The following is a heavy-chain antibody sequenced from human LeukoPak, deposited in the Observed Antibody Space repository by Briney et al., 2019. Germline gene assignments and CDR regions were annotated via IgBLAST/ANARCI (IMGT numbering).Heavy chain of an antibody. CDR2: ISSSGSSM. D-gene: IGHD5-12*01. V-gene: IGHV3-48*03. CDR3: ARGSGGYSGWFDP. Sequence: PGGSLRLSCAASGFTFSSYEMNWVRQAPGKGLEWVSYISSSGSSMYYAGSVKGRFTISRDNAKNSLYLQMSSLRAEDTAVYYCARGSGGYSGWFDPWGQGTLVTVSS. J-gene: IGHJ5*02. CDR1: GFTFSSYE.